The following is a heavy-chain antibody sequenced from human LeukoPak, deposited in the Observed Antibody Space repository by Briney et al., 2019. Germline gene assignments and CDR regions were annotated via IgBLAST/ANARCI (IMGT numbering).Heavy chain of an antibody. V-gene: IGHV3-7*03. Sequence: PGGSLRLSCAASGFTFSSYWMSWVRQAPGKGLERVANIKQDGSEKYYADSVKGRFTISRDNSKNTLYLQMNSLRAEDTAVYYCAKERDYDILTGYLEYWGQGTLVTVSS. D-gene: IGHD3-9*01. CDR3: AKERDYDILTGYLEY. J-gene: IGHJ4*02. CDR1: GFTFSSYW. CDR2: IKQDGSEK.